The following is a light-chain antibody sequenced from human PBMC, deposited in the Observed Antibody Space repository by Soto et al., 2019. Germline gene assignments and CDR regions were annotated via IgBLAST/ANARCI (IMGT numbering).Light chain of an antibody. J-gene: IGLJ1*01. CDR3: QSYDSSLSGSRV. CDR2: GNS. Sequence: QAVVTQPPSVSGAPGQRVTISCTGSSSNIGAGYDVHWYQQLPGTAPKLLIYGNSNRPSGVPDRFSRSKSGTSASLAITGLQAEDEADYYCQSYDSSLSGSRVFGTGTKLTVL. V-gene: IGLV1-40*01. CDR1: SSNIGAGYD.